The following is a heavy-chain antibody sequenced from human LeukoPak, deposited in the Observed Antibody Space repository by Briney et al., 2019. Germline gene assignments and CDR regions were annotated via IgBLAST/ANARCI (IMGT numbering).Heavy chain of an antibody. Sequence: SETLSLTCTVSGGSISSYYWSWIRQPPGKGLEWIGYIYYSGSTNYNPSLKSRVTISVDTSKNQFSLKLSSVTAADTAVYYCARHKFSSGSWYFDYWGQGTLVTVSS. CDR2: IYYSGST. J-gene: IGHJ4*02. D-gene: IGHD6-19*01. V-gene: IGHV4-59*08. CDR3: ARHKFSSGSWYFDY. CDR1: GGSISSYY.